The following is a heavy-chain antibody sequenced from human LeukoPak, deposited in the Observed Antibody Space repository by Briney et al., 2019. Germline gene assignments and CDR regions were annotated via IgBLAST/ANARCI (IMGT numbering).Heavy chain of an antibody. D-gene: IGHD3-22*01. J-gene: IGHJ4*02. Sequence: ASVKVSCKASRYTFTSYDINWVREAAGQGLEWMGWMNPNTGRTGFAQKFQGRLTMTRDTSINTAYMELISLRSDDTAVYYCARLSQTPDYYSSGGYFYLGYWGQGTPVTVSS. CDR2: MNPNTGRT. CDR1: RYTFTSYD. CDR3: ARLSQTPDYYSSGGYFYLGY. V-gene: IGHV1-8*01.